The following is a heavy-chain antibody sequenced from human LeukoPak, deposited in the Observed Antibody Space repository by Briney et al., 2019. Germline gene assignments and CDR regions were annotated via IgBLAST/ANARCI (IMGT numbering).Heavy chain of an antibody. D-gene: IGHD6-19*01. J-gene: IGHJ5*02. CDR2: IRPSGDNT. CDR3: ARVAGWHWFDP. V-gene: IGHV3-23*01. CDR1: GFTFSSYD. Sequence: GGALRLPCAASGFTFSSYDMTWVRQAPGRGLEWVSSIRPSGDNTYYGDSVKGRFTISRDNSKNTVYLQMNNMRVDDTAVYYCARVAGWHWFDPWGQGTLVTVSS.